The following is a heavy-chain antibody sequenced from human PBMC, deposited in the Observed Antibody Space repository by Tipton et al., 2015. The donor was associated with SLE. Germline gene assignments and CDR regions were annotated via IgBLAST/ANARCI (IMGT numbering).Heavy chain of an antibody. D-gene: IGHD6-25*01. CDR3: AAATSSRGWFDP. V-gene: IGHV1-46*01. CDR2: INPSGRST. CDR1: GYTFTRNY. J-gene: IGHJ5*02. Sequence: QVQLVQSGAEVKKPGASVKVSCKASGYTFTRNYMNWVRQAPGQGPEWMGVINPSGRSTSYAQKFQGRVTMTRDTSTSTVYMELSSLRSEDTAVYYCAAATSSRGWFDPWGQGTLVTVSS.